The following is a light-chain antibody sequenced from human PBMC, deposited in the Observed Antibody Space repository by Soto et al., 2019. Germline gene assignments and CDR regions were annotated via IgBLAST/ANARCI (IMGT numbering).Light chain of an antibody. V-gene: IGLV2-14*01. CDR2: KVT. Sequence: QSALTQPASVSGSPGQSITISCTGTSNDINDYNYISWYQHHPGKAPKVIIYKVTNRPSGVSDRFSGSRSGNTASMTISALQPEDEAHYYCSSYTRSNTLVIFGGGTKLTVL. CDR1: SNDINDYNY. J-gene: IGLJ2*01. CDR3: SSYTRSNTLVI.